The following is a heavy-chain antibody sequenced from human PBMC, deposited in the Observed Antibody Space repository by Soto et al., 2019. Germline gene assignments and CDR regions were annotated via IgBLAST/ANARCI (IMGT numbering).Heavy chain of an antibody. Sequence: EVQLVESGGGLVKPGGSLRLSCAASGFSFDNAWMNWVRQAPGKGLEWVGRIKSKTYDETTDYAAPVKGRFTISRDASKNTLYLQMNSLKAEDTAVYYWTSGLIVVVAASRLAGYLGQGTLVTVSS. D-gene: IGHD2-15*01. CDR1: GFSFDNAW. V-gene: IGHV3-15*07. J-gene: IGHJ4*02. CDR3: TSGLIVVVAASRLAGY. CDR2: IKSKTYDETT.